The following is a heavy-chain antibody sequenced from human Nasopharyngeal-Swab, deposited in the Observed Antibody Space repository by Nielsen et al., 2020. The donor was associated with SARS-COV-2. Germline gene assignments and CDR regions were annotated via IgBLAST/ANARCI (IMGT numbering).Heavy chain of an antibody. Sequence: SETLSLTCAVYGGSFSGYYWSWIRQPPGKGLEWIGEINHSGSTNYNPSLKSRVTISVDTSKNQFSLKLSSVTAADTAVYYCARAGESHVVVAAATTPSFDYWGQGTLVTVSS. CDR1: GGSFSGYY. CDR2: INHSGST. V-gene: IGHV4-34*01. J-gene: IGHJ4*02. CDR3: ARAGESHVVVAAATTPSFDY. D-gene: IGHD2-15*01.